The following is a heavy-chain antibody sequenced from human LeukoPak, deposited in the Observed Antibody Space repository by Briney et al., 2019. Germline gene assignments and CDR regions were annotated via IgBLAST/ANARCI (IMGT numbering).Heavy chain of an antibody. D-gene: IGHD3-10*01. CDR3: ARVFGEVSVDAFDI. Sequence: KFQGRVTITRDTSASTAYMELSSLRSEDTAVYYCARVFGEVSVDAFDIWGQGTMVTVSS. J-gene: IGHJ3*02. V-gene: IGHV1-3*01.